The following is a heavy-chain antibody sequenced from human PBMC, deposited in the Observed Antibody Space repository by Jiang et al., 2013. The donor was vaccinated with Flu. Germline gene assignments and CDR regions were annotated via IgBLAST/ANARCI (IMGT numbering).Heavy chain of an antibody. CDR3: AREFGDLGYCSGGSCFKVDSSGYYFDY. V-gene: IGHV4-39*02. Sequence: LLKPSETLSLTCTVSGGSISSSSYYWGWIRQPPGKGLEWIGSIYYSGSTYYNPSLKSRVTISVDTSKNQFSLKLSSVTAADTAVYYCAREFGDLGYCSGGSCFKVDSSGYYFDYWGQGTLVTVSS. CDR1: GGSISSSSYY. D-gene: IGHD2-15*01. J-gene: IGHJ4*02. CDR2: IYYSGST.